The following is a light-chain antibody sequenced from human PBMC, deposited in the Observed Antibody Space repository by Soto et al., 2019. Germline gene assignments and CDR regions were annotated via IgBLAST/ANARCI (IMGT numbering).Light chain of an antibody. CDR1: QSVSSDY. V-gene: IGKV3-20*01. Sequence: EIVLTQSPGTLSFSPGERATLSCRASQSVSSDYLAWYQHKPGQAPRLLIYAASSRATGIPDRFSGSGSGTDFTLTISRLEPEDFAVYYCQQYGRSPPRFTFGPGTKVDIK. CDR3: QQYGRSPPRFT. J-gene: IGKJ3*01. CDR2: AAS.